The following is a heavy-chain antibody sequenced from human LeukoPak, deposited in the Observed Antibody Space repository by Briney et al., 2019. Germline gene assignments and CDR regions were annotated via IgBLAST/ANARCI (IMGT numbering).Heavy chain of an antibody. Sequence: ASVKVSCKASGYAFTGYYIHWVRQAPGQGLEWMGWVNPNSGGTNYAQNFQGRVTMTKDTSISTAYMELSRLRSDDTAVYYCAREGAHRLENPRKGIFDPWGQGTLVTVSS. CDR1: GYAFTGYY. J-gene: IGHJ5*02. CDR2: VNPNSGGT. D-gene: IGHD1-14*01. V-gene: IGHV1-2*02. CDR3: AREGAHRLENPRKGIFDP.